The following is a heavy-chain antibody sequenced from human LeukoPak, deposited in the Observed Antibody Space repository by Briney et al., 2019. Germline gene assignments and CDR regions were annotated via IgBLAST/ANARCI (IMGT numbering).Heavy chain of an antibody. J-gene: IGHJ4*02. Sequence: PGGSLRLSCVASGFTFNNDSMSWVRQAPGKGMEWVSAISDNGGGTYSADSVKGRSTTSRDNSKNTLYLQMNSLRAGDAAVYYCAKHFSSATYYNYFDYWGQGTLVTVSS. D-gene: IGHD3-10*01. CDR1: GFTFNNDS. CDR2: ISDNGGGT. CDR3: AKHFSSATYYNYFDY. V-gene: IGHV3-23*01.